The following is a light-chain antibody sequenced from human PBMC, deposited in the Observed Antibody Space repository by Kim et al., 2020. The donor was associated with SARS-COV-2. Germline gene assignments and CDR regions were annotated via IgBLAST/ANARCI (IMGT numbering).Light chain of an antibody. CDR2: LGS. J-gene: IGKJ2*01. CDR3: MQGRYLYT. Sequence: GGPASISCRCSKSLLNSNGNNDVDWYLQKPGQSPQLLVYLGSNRASGVPDRFSASGSGTEFTLQSSRVEAGDVGLYYCMQGRYLYTFGQGTKLEI. CDR1: KSLLNSNGNND. V-gene: IGKV2-28*01.